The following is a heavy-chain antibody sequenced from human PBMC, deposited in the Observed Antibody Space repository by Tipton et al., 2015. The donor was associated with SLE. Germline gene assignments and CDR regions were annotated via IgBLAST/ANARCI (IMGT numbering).Heavy chain of an antibody. CDR2: IYHSGST. J-gene: IGHJ4*02. D-gene: IGHD3-22*01. CDR3: ARSSGAPDIGYLYYFDY. V-gene: IGHV4-39*07. Sequence: TLSLTCTVSGGSISSSSYYWGWIRQPPGKGLEWIGSIYHSGSTYYNPSLKSRVTISVDRSKNQFSLKLSSVTAADTAVYYCARSSGAPDIGYLYYFDYWGQGTLVTVSS. CDR1: GGSISSSSYY.